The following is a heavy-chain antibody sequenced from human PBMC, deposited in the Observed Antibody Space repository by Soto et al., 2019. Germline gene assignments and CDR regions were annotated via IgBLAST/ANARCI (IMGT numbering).Heavy chain of an antibody. V-gene: IGHV4-31*03. D-gene: IGHD6-6*01. CDR2: IYYSGST. CDR1: GGSISSGGYY. CDR3: ARVPWQLKYNWFDP. J-gene: IGHJ5*02. Sequence: QVQLQESGPELVKPSQTLSLTCTVSGGSISSGGYYWSWIRQHPGKGLEWIGYIYYSGSTYYNPSLKSRVTISVDTSKNQFSLKLSSVTAADTAVYYCARVPWQLKYNWFDPWGQGTLVTVSS.